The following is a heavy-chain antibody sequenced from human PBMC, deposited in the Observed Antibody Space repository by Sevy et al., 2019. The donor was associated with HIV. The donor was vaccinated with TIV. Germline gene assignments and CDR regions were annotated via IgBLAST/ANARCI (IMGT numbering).Heavy chain of an antibody. J-gene: IGHJ4*02. CDR1: GFTFSSYG. D-gene: IGHD3-22*01. CDR2: ISYDGSNK. Sequence: GGSLRLSCAASGFTFSSYGMHWVRQAPGKGLEWVAVISYDGSNKYYAYSVKGRFTISRDNSKNTLYLQMNSLRAEDTAVYYCANDYYTLWGQGTLVTVSS. CDR3: ANDYYTL. V-gene: IGHV3-30*18.